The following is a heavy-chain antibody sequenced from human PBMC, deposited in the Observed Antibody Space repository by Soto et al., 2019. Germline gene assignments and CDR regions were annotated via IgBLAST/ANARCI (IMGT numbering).Heavy chain of an antibody. V-gene: IGHV3-7*03. J-gene: IGHJ6*02. CDR3: ARDQGEAYSSSPAPRPPLVQNYGMDV. D-gene: IGHD6-6*01. Sequence: EVQLVESGGGLVQPGGSLRLSCAASGFTFSSYWMSWVRQAPGKGLEWVANIKQDGSEKYYVDSVKGRFTISRDNAKNSLYLQMNSLRAEDTAVYYCARDQGEAYSSSPAPRPPLVQNYGMDVWGQGTTVTVSS. CDR2: IKQDGSEK. CDR1: GFTFSSYW.